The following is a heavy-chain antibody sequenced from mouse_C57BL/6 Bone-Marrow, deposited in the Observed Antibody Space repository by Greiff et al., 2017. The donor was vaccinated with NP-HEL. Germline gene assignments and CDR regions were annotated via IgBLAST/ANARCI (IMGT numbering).Heavy chain of an antibody. CDR2: ISYDGSN. D-gene: IGHD2-4*01. J-gene: IGHJ3*01. CDR1: GYSITSGYY. V-gene: IGHV3-6*01. CDR3: ARDRYDYDWGFAY. Sequence: EVQLQQSGPGLVKPSQSLSLTCSVTGYSITSGYYWNWIRQFPGNKLEWMGYISYDGSNNYNPSLKNRITITRDTSKNPFFLMFNSVTTEDTATYYCARDRYDYDWGFAYWGQGTLVTVSA.